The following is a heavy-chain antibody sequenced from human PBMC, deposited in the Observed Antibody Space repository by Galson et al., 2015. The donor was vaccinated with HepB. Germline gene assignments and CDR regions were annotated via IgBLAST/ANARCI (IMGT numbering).Heavy chain of an antibody. Sequence: QSGAEVKKPGESLKISCKTSGDSRARNWIAWVRQKPGKGLEWMGIIDPGDSDTKYSPSFQGQVTISVDKSIATAYLEWSGLKASDTAMYYCARQMEKFDAFEIWGQGTMVTVSS. J-gene: IGHJ3*02. CDR3: ARQMEKFDAFEI. D-gene: IGHD2-8*01. CDR1: GDSRARNW. V-gene: IGHV5-51*01. CDR2: IDPGDSDT.